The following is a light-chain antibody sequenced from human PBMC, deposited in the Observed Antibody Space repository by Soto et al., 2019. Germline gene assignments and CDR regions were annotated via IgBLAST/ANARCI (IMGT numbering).Light chain of an antibody. J-gene: IGLJ2*01. V-gene: IGLV2-14*03. CDR3: SSYTSRVV. CDR1: SSDVGGYNY. CDR2: DVS. Sequence: QSALTQPASVSGSPGQSITISCTVTSSDVGGYNYVSWYQQHPGKAPKLMIYDVSNRPSGVSDRFSGSKSGNTASLTISGLQAEDEADYYCSSYTSRVVFGGGTQLTVL.